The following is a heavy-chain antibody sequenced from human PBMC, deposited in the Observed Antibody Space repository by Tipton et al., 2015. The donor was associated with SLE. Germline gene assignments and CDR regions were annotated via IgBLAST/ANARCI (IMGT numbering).Heavy chain of an antibody. Sequence: TLSLTCAVYGGSFSGYYWSWIRQSPGKGLEWIGEINHSGSTNYNPSLKSRVTISVDTSKNQFSLKLSSVTAADTAVYYCARRENYYGSGGDYWGQGTLVTVSS. CDR1: GGSFSGYY. J-gene: IGHJ4*02. CDR3: ARRENYYGSGGDY. CDR2: INHSGST. D-gene: IGHD3-10*01. V-gene: IGHV4-34*01.